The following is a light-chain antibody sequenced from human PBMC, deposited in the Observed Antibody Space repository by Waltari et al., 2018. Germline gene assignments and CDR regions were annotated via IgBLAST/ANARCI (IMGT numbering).Light chain of an antibody. J-gene: IGKJ4*01. Sequence: EIVMTQSPATLSVSPGERATLSCRASQSVTSNLAWYQQKPGQPPSLLIYGASTRATGIPARFSGSGSGTEFTFTISSLQSEDFAVYYCQQYNNSPALTFGGGTKVEIK. CDR2: GAS. CDR3: QQYNNSPALT. V-gene: IGKV3-15*01. CDR1: QSVTSN.